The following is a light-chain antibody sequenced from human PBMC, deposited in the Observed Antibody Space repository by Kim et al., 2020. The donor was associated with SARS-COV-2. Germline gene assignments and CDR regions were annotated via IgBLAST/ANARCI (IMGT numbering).Light chain of an antibody. CDR3: ETWDSNIQV. CDR2: VEGSGSY. CDR1: SGQGNVF. Sequence: VKLTCTLTSGQGNVFIAWHQQQPGKAPRFLMKVEGSGSYNKGGGVPGCFSGSRSGADRYLIISNLQSEDEADYYCETWDSNIQVFGGGTQLTVL. J-gene: IGLJ3*02. V-gene: IGLV4-60*03.